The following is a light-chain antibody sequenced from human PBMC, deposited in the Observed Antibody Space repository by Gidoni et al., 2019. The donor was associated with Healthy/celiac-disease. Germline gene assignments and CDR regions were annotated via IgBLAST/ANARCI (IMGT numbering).Light chain of an antibody. CDR2: GAS. CDR1: QSVSSSY. Sequence: EIVLTQSPGTLSLSPGERATLSCRASQSVSSSYLAWYQQKPGQAPRLLIYGASSRATGIPDRFSGSGSGTDFTHTISRLEPEDFAVYYCQQYGSTTWTFXQXTKVEIK. V-gene: IGKV3-20*01. J-gene: IGKJ1*01. CDR3: QQYGSTTWT.